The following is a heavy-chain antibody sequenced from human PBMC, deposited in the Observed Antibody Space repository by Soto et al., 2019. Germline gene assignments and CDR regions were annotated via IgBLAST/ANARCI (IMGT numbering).Heavy chain of an antibody. CDR2: ISAYNGNT. CDR1: GYTFTSYG. D-gene: IGHD6-19*01. J-gene: IGHJ4*02. Sequence: ASVKVSCKASGYTFTSYGISWVRQAPGQGLEWMGWISAYNGNTNYAQKLQGRVTMTTDTSTSTAYMGLRSLRSDDTAVYYCARIGSGWYTHYFDYWGQGTLVTVSS. V-gene: IGHV1-18*04. CDR3: ARIGSGWYTHYFDY.